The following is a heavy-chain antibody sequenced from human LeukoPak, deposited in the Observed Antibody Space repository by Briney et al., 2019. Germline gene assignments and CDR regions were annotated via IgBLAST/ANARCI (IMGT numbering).Heavy chain of an antibody. CDR1: GFTFSSFD. J-gene: IGHJ6*03. Sequence: GGSLSLSCAASGFTFSSFDMHWVSQTTGKGLEWVSTFGNASEIYYPGSVEGRFTLSRDKAKHSLYLQMNSLTAGDTAVYYCARGPPRGKYYYMGVWGKGTTVTVS. CDR3: ARGPPRGKYYYMGV. CDR2: FGNASEI. D-gene: IGHD1-1*01. V-gene: IGHV3-13*01.